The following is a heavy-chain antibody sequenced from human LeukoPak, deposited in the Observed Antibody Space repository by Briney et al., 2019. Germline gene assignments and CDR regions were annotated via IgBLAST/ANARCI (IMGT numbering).Heavy chain of an antibody. CDR1: GGSFSGYY. Sequence: SETLSLTCAVYGGSFSGYYWSWIRQPPGKGLEWIGEINHSGSTNYNPSLKSRVTISVDTSKNQFSLKLSSVTAADTAVYYCAKSDTQFDYWGQGTLVTVSS. J-gene: IGHJ4*02. V-gene: IGHV4-34*01. CDR2: INHSGST. D-gene: IGHD5-18*01. CDR3: AKSDTQFDY.